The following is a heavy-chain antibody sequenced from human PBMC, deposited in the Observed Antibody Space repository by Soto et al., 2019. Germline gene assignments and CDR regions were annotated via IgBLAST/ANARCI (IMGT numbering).Heavy chain of an antibody. CDR2: IYYTGST. CDR1: GGSISSYY. V-gene: IGHV4-59*01. D-gene: IGHD2-8*01. Sequence: PSETLSLTCTVSGGSISSYYWSWIRQPPGKGLEWIGHIYYTGSTNYNPSLKSRVTISLDTPRNQFSLKLSSVTAADTAVYYRARGTCTNGVCYYYWGQGTLVTVSS. CDR3: ARGTCTNGVCYYY. J-gene: IGHJ4*02.